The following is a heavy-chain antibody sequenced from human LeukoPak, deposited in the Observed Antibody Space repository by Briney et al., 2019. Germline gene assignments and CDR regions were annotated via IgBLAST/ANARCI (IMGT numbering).Heavy chain of an antibody. CDR2: IKQDGSEK. CDR3: ARWGYLPGKGLYYYYGMDV. D-gene: IGHD5-18*01. CDR1: GFTFSSYW. V-gene: IGHV3-7*01. Sequence: GGSLRLSCAASGFTFSSYWMSWVRQAPGKGLEWVANIKQDGSEKYYVDSVKGRFTISRDNAKNSLYLQMNSLRAEDTAVYYCARWGYLPGKGLYYYYGMDVWGQGTTVTVSS. J-gene: IGHJ6*02.